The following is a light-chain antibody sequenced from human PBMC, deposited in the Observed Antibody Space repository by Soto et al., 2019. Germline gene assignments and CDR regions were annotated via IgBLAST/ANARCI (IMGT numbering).Light chain of an antibody. Sequence: QPVLTQSPSASASLGASVKLTCTLSSGHSSYAIAWHQQQPEKGPRYLMKLDSDGSHTKGDAIPDRFSGSSSGAERYLTISSRQSEYEAEYYCQTWGTGIHVVFGGGTKLTVL. V-gene: IGLV4-69*01. J-gene: IGLJ2*01. CDR3: QTWGTGIHVV. CDR2: LDSDGSH. CDR1: SGHSSYA.